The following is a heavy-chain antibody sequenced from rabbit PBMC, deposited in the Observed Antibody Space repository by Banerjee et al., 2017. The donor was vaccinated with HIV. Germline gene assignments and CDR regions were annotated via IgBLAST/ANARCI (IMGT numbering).Heavy chain of an antibody. V-gene: IGHV1S47*01. Sequence: QEQLVESGGDLVKPGASLTLTCKASGFSLSSYAMGWVRQAPGKGLEWIGTIYAGKGNTYYPSWAKGRFTISSHNAQNTLYLQLNSLTASDTATYFCARAWSVSSDDYWAGWMFDLWGPGTLVTVS. D-gene: IGHD1-1*01. J-gene: IGHJ6*01. CDR3: ARAWSVSSDDYWAGWMFDL. CDR1: GFSLSSYA. CDR2: IYAGKGNT.